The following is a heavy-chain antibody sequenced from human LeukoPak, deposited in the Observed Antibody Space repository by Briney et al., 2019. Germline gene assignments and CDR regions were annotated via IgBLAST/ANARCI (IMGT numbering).Heavy chain of an antibody. V-gene: IGHV1-46*01. Sequence: ASVNVSCKASGYTFTRYYMHWVRQAPGQGLEWMGIINPSGGSTSYAQKFRGRVTMTRDTSTSTVYMELSSLRSEDTAGNYRAENIMTTVTWLGYYSGMDVWGQGPRVPVSS. CDR1: GYTFTRYY. CDR2: INPSGGST. J-gene: IGHJ6*02. CDR3: AENIMTTVTWLGYYSGMDV. D-gene: IGHD4-17*01.